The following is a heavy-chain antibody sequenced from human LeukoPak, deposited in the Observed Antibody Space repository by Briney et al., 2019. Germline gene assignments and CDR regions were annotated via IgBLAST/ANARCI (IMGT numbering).Heavy chain of an antibody. J-gene: IGHJ4*02. CDR1: GGSISSSSYY. V-gene: IGHV4-39*01. D-gene: IGHD3-16*01. Sequence: SETLSLTCTVSGGSISSSSYYWGWIRQPPGKGLEWIGSIYYSGSTYYNPSLKSRVTISVDTSKNQFSLKLSSVTAADTAVYYCARHDRGGYFDYWGQGTLVTVSS. CDR3: ARHDRGGYFDY. CDR2: IYYSGST.